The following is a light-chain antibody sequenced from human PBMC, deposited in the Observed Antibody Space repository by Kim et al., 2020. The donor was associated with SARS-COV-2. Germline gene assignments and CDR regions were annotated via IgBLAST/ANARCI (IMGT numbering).Light chain of an antibody. CDR3: LQHSTYPIT. CDR2: GAS. CDR1: QDIKND. V-gene: IGKV1-17*01. J-gene: IGKJ5*01. Sequence: ASVGDRATITCRASQDIKNDLGWYQQNPGRAPKRLIYGASSLQSGVPSRFSGSGSGTEFTLTISSVQPEDFATYFCLQHSTYPITFGQGTRLEIK.